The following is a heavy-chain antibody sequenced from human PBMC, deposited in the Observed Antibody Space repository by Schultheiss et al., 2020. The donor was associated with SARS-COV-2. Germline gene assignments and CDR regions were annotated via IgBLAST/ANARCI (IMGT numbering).Heavy chain of an antibody. V-gene: IGHV4-31*03. J-gene: IGHJ6*02. CDR2: IYYSGST. D-gene: IGHD5-24*01. CDR3: ARGTRGDGYHLNYYYYGMDV. CDR1: GGSISSGGYH. Sequence: SETLSLTCTVSGGSISSGGYHWSWIRQYPGKGLEWIGYIYYSGSTYYNPSLKSRVTISVDTSKNQFSLKLSSVTAADTAVYYCARGTRGDGYHLNYYYYGMDVWGQGTTVTVSS.